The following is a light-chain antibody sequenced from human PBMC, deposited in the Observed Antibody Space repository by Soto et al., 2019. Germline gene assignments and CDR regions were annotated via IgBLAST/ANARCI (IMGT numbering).Light chain of an antibody. Sequence: DIQMTQSPSSLSASVGDRVTITCRASQSISSYFNWYQQKPGKATKLLIYAASSFQSGVSSRFSGSGSGTDFTLTISSLRPEDFATYYCQQSYSTPLTFGQRTKVEIK. J-gene: IGKJ1*01. CDR2: AAS. V-gene: IGKV1-39*01. CDR3: QQSYSTPLT. CDR1: QSISSY.